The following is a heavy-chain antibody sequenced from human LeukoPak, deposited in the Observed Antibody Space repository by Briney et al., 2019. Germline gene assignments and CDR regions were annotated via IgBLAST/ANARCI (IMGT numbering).Heavy chain of an antibody. V-gene: IGHV4-59*01. CDR3: AGGPYYYDSSGYPTPRLDY. D-gene: IGHD3-22*01. J-gene: IGHJ4*02. CDR1: GVSISSYY. CDR2: IYYSGST. Sequence: SETLSLTCTVSGVSISSYYWSWIRQPPGKGLEWIGYIYYSGSTNYNPSLKSRVTISVDTSKNQFSLKLSSVTAADTAVYYCAGGPYYYDSSGYPTPRLDYWGQGTLVTVSS.